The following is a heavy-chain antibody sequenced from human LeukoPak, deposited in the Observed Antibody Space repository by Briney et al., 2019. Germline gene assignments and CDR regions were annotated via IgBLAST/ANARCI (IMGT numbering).Heavy chain of an antibody. CDR2: IGASETSI. V-gene: IGHV3-48*03. D-gene: IGHD6-19*01. Sequence: PGGPLRLSCAASGFTFSLYNMNWVRQAPGKGLEWVSQIGASETSIKYADSVRGRFTISRDNSKNTLYLQMDSLRAEDTAVYPCAKDWGSGGWYNYFDPWGQGTLVTVSS. CDR1: GFTFSLYN. CDR3: AKDWGSGGWYNYFDP. J-gene: IGHJ5*02.